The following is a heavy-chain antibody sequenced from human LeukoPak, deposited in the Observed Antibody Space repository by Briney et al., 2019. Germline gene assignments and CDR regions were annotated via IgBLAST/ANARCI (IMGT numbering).Heavy chain of an antibody. D-gene: IGHD3-10*01. CDR3: ARGQVTMVDV. V-gene: IGHV1-8*01. CDR2: MNPNSGST. CDR1: GYTFTSYD. Sequence: ASVTVSCMPSGYTFTSYDINWVRQAPGQGLEWMGWMNPNSGSTGYAQKFQGRVTMTRNTSISTAYRELSSLRSEDTAVYYCARGQVTMVDVWGKGTTVTVSS. J-gene: IGHJ6*04.